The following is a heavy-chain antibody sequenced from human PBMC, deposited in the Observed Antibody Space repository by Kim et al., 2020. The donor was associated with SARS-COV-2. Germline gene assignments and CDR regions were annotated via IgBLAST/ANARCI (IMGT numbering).Heavy chain of an antibody. J-gene: IGHJ3*02. V-gene: IGHV1-46*01. CDR2: INPSGGST. CDR1: GYTFTSYY. D-gene: IGHD2-15*01. Sequence: ASVKVSCKASGYTFTSYYMHWVRQAPGQGLEWMGIINPSGGSTSYAQKFQGRVTMTRDTSTSTVYMELSSLRSEDTAVYYCASLLGYCSGGSCSDAFDIWGQGTMVTVSS. CDR3: ASLLGYCSGGSCSDAFDI.